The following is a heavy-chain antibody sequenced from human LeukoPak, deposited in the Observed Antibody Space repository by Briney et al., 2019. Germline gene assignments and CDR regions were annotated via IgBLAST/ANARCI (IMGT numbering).Heavy chain of an antibody. V-gene: IGHV3-21*01. CDR3: VRDRGSYRPIDY. CDR1: TFTFSSYN. Sequence: PGGSLRLSCAASTFTFSSYNMNWVRQAPGKGLEWVSSISSSGTYIYYRDSVKGRFTISRDNAENSLYLEMNSLGVEDTAIYYCVRDRGSYRPIDYWGQGTLVTVSS. D-gene: IGHD1-26*01. CDR2: ISSSGTYI. J-gene: IGHJ4*02.